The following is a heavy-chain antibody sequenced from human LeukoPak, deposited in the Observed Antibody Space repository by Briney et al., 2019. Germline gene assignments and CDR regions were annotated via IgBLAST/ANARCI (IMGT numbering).Heavy chain of an antibody. CDR3: ARNYRALRVRGVAWGF. J-gene: IGHJ4*02. CDR2: MRPTSGDT. CDR1: GYTFSTYD. V-gene: IGHV1-8*01. D-gene: IGHD3-10*01. Sequence: ASVKVSCKSSGYTFSTYDIYWVRQAPGQGLECMGWMRPTSGDTGYAPKFQGRVSITRNTSISTAYMELSGLRSEDTAVYYCARNYRALRVRGVAWGFWGQGRLVTVSS.